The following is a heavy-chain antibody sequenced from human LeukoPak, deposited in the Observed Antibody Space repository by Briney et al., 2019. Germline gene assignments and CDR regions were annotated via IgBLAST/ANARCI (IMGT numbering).Heavy chain of an antibody. D-gene: IGHD6-13*01. CDR2: INHSGST. J-gene: IGHJ4*02. CDR1: GGSFSGYY. V-gene: IGHV4-34*01. CDR3: ARGYSSSWYQQYYFDY. Sequence: SETLSLTCAVYGGSFSGYYWSWIRQPPGKGLEWIGEINHSGSTNYNPSLKSRVTISVDTSKNQFSLKLSSVTAADTAVYYCARGYSSSWYQQYYFDYWGQGTLVTVSS.